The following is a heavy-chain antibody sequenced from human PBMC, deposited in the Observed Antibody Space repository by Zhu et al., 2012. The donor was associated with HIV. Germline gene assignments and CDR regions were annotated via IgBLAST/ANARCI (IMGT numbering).Heavy chain of an antibody. V-gene: IGHV4-30-2*01. CDR3: ARGGTALGY. J-gene: IGHJ4*02. CDR2: IYHSGST. D-gene: IGHD5-18*01. CDR1: GGSISSGGYS. Sequence: QVQLQESGSGLVKPSQTLSLTCAVSGGSISSGGYSWSWIRQPPGKGLEWIGYIYHSGSTYYNPSLKSRVTISVDTSKNQFSLKLSSLTAADTAVYYCARGGTALGYWGQGTLVTVSS.